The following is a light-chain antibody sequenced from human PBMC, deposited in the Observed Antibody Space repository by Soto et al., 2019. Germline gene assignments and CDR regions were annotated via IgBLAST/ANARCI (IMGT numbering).Light chain of an antibody. CDR3: QQLNSYSRT. CDR2: AAS. Sequence: IQLTQSPSSLSASVGDRVTITCRASQGISSYLAWYQQKPGKAPKLLIYAASTLQSGVPSRFSGSGSGTEFTLTISSLQPEDFATYYCQQLNSYSRTFGQGTKLEIK. V-gene: IGKV1-9*01. CDR1: QGISSY. J-gene: IGKJ2*01.